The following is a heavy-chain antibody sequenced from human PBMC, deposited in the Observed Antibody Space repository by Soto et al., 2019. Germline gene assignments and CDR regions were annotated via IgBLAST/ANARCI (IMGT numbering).Heavy chain of an antibody. CDR3: ARFGYSTNIGIEY. CDR2: IYYSGST. J-gene: IGHJ4*02. CDR1: GGSISSGGYY. D-gene: IGHD3-22*01. Sequence: PSETLSLTCTVSGGSISSGGYYWSWIRQHPGKGLEWIGYIYYSGSTYYNPSLKSRVTISVDTSKNQFSLKLSSVTAADTAVCYCARFGYSTNIGIEYWGQGTLVTVSS. V-gene: IGHV4-31*03.